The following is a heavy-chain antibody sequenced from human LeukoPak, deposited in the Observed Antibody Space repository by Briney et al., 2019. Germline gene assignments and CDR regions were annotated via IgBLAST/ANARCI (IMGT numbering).Heavy chain of an antibody. J-gene: IGHJ5*02. D-gene: IGHD3-3*01. Sequence: GGSLRLACAASGFRFSSYAMSWVRQAPGKGLEWVSAISGSGGSTYYADSVKGRFTISRDNAKNSLYLQMNSLRAEDTAVYYCARASGSGYYDWFDPWGQGTLVTVSS. CDR3: ARASGSGYYDWFDP. CDR2: ISGSGGST. CDR1: GFRFSSYA. V-gene: IGHV3-23*01.